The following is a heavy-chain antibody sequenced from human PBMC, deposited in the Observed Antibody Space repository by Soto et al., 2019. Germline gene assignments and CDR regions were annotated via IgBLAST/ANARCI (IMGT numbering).Heavy chain of an antibody. CDR2: IYYSGST. D-gene: IGHD1-1*01. Sequence: SETLSLTCTVSGGSISSYYWSWIRQPPGKGLEWIGYIYYSGSTNYNPSLKSRVTISVDTSKNQFSLKLSSVTAADTAVYYCARRKTSPQYYYMDVWGKGTTVTVSS. CDR1: GGSISSYY. V-gene: IGHV4-59*01. J-gene: IGHJ6*03. CDR3: ARRKTSPQYYYMDV.